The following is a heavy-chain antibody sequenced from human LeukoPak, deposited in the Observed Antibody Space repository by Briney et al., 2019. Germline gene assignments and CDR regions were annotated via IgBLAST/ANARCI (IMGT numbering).Heavy chain of an antibody. CDR3: AKLLSNSGRFLY. J-gene: IGHJ4*02. Sequence: PGGSLRLSCAASGFTFSSYGMSWVRQAPGKGLEWVAFIRNDGSNKYYADSVKGRFTISRDNSKNTLYLQMNSLRAEDTAVYYCAKLLSNSGRFLYWGQGTLVTVSS. V-gene: IGHV3-30*02. CDR1: GFTFSSYG. D-gene: IGHD4-23*01. CDR2: IRNDGSNK.